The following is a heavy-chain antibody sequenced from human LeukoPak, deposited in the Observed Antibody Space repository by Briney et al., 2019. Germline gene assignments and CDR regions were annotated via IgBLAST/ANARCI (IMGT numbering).Heavy chain of an antibody. J-gene: IGHJ6*03. CDR3: AKRGQQLVLGSWYYYYYMDV. D-gene: IGHD6-13*01. CDR2: IKSKADGGTT. V-gene: IGHV3-15*01. Sequence: GGSLRLSCAASGFTFNNAWMSWVRQAPGKGLEWVGRIKSKADGGTTDYAAPVKGRFTISRDNSKNTLYLQMNSLRAEDTAVYYCAKRGQQLVLGSWYYYYYMDVWGKGTTVTVSS. CDR1: GFTFNNAW.